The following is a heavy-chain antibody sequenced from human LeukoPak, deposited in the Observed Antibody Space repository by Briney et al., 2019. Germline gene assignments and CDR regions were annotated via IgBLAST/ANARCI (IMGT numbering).Heavy chain of an antibody. CDR3: TTIGVKLLWAMDV. Sequence: GGSLRLSCAASGFTFINAWMSWVRQAPGKGLEWVGRIKSKSDGETTDYAAPVKGRFTISRDDSKNMLYLQMNSLKTEDTAVYYCTTIGVKLLWAMDVWGKGTTVTISS. D-gene: IGHD2-15*01. J-gene: IGHJ6*03. V-gene: IGHV3-15*01. CDR2: IKSKSDGETT. CDR1: GFTFINAW.